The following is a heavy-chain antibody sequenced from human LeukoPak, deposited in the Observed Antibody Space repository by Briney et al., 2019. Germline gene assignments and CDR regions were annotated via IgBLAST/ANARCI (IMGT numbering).Heavy chain of an antibody. CDR3: TRSREVVVPDADYYGMDV. CDR1: GFTFGDYA. Sequence: GGSLRLSCIASGFTFGDYAMRWFRQAPGKGLECVGFIRSKLYGGTTEHAASVKGRFTISRDDSKSIAYLQMNSLKTEDTAVYYCTRSREVVVPDADYYGMDVWGQGTTVTVSS. CDR2: IRSKLYGGTT. J-gene: IGHJ6*02. D-gene: IGHD2-15*01. V-gene: IGHV3-49*03.